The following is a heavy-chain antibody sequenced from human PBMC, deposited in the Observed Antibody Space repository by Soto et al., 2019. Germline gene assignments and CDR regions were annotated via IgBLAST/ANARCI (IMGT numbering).Heavy chain of an antibody. CDR1: AYSFTTYW. CDR3: ARAFDYYDRSGHYLRALDM. J-gene: IGHJ3*02. Sequence: GESLKISCKGSAYSFTTYWSGWVRQMPGKGLEWMGIIHPGESDTRYSPSFQGQVTISADKSINTAYLQWSSLKASDTGLYYCARAFDYYDRSGHYLRALDMLGQGTMVTASS. CDR2: IHPGESDT. D-gene: IGHD3-22*01. V-gene: IGHV5-51*01.